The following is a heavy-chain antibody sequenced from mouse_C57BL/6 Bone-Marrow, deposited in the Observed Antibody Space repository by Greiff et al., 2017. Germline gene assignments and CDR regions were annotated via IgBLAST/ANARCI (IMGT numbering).Heavy chain of an antibody. CDR3: ARPLGAWFAY. Sequence: EVKLVESGGDLVKPGGSLKLSCAASGFTFSSYGMSWVRQTPDKRLEWVATISSGGSYTYYPDSEKGRFTISRDNAKNTLYLQMSSLKSEDTAMYYCARPLGAWFAYWGQGTLVTVSA. V-gene: IGHV5-6*01. J-gene: IGHJ3*01. CDR1: GFTFSSYG. CDR2: ISSGGSYT.